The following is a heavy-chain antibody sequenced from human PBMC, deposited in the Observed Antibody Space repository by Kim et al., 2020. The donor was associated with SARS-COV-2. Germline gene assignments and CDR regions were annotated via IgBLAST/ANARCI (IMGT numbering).Heavy chain of an antibody. J-gene: IGHJ4*02. CDR1: GYTFTSYA. V-gene: IGHV1-3*01. Sequence: ASVKVSCKASGYTFTSYAMHWVRQAPGQRLEWMGWINAGNGNTKYSQKFQGRVTITRDTSASTAYMELSSLRSEDTAVYYCARDYGDYDFSFDYWGQGTLVTVSS. CDR3: ARDYGDYDFSFDY. CDR2: INAGNGNT. D-gene: IGHD4-17*01.